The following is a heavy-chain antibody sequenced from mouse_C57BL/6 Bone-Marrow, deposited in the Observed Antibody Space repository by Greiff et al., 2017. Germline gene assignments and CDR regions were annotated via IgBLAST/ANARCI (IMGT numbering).Heavy chain of an antibody. CDR3: AREDLYY. J-gene: IGHJ2*01. CDR1: GYTFTSYC. Sequence: VQLQQPVAELAIPGASVKLSCKASGYTFTSYCMLWVKQRPGQGLEWIGEIDPSDSYTNYNQKFKGKSTLTVDKSSSTAYMQLSSRTSEDSAVYYCAREDLYY. CDR2: IDPSDSYT. V-gene: IGHV1-69*01.